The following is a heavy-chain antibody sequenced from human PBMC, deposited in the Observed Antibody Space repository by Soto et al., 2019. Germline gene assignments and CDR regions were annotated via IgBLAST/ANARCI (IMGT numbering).Heavy chain of an antibody. V-gene: IGHV5-51*01. CDR1: GYSFTSYW. CDR2: IYPGDSDT. CDR3: ARVDSSGCSEY. J-gene: IGHJ4*02. D-gene: IGHD6-25*01. Sequence: GESLKISCKGSGYSFTSYWIGWVRQMPGKGLECMGFIYPGDSDTTYSPSFQSHVTISADKYSSTAYLQWSSLKASDTAMYYCARVDSSGCSEYWGQGTLVTVSS.